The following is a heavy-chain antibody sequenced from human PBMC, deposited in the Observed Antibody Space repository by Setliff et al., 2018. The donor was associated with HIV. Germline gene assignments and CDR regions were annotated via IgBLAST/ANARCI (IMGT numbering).Heavy chain of an antibody. CDR3: AKDEAHYYYHYMDV. J-gene: IGHJ6*03. CDR2: ISSSSSYI. Sequence: GESLKISCAASGFTFDDYGMNWVRQVPGKGLEWVSSISSSSSYIYYADSVKGRFTISRDNAKNSLYLQMNSLRAEDTAVYYCAKDEAHYYYHYMDVWGKGTTVTVSS. CDR1: GFTFDDYG. V-gene: IGHV3-21*01. D-gene: IGHD3-10*01.